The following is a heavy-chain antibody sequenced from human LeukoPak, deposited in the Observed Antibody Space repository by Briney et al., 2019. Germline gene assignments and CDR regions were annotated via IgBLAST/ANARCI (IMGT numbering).Heavy chain of an antibody. CDR1: GYTFTSYG. CDR2: ISAYNGNT. V-gene: IGHV1-18*01. D-gene: IGHD2-2*01. Sequence: SVKVSCKASGYTFTSYGISWVRQAPGQGLECMGWISAYNGNTNYAQKLQGRVTMTTDSSTSTAYMELRSLRSDDTAVYYCARVGGGYQLLPTDYWGQGTLVTVSS. CDR3: ARVGGGYQLLPTDY. J-gene: IGHJ4*02.